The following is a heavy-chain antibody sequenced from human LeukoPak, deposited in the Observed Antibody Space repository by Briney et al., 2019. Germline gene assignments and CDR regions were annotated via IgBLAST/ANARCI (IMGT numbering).Heavy chain of an antibody. Sequence: GGSLRLSCAASGFTFSNYAMSWVRQAPGKGLEWVSGVSVGGGSTYYADSVKGRFTISRDNSKNTLSLQMNSLRAEDTAVYYCAKDITTAGTNYFDSWGQGTLVTVSS. CDR1: GFTFSNYA. CDR2: VSVGGGST. D-gene: IGHD6-13*01. CDR3: AKDITTAGTNYFDS. J-gene: IGHJ4*02. V-gene: IGHV3-23*01.